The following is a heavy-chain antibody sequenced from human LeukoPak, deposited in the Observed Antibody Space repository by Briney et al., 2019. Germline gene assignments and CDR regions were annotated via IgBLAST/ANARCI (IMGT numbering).Heavy chain of an antibody. CDR2: IYHSGST. J-gene: IGHJ6*02. CDR1: GGSISSSNW. V-gene: IGHV4-4*02. D-gene: IGHD1-26*01. Sequence: SETLSLTCAVSGGSISSSNWWSWVRQPPGKGLEWIGEIYHSGSTNYNPSLKSRVTISVDKSKNQFSLKLSSVTAADTAVYYCARTSGSYFYYYGMDVWGQGTTVTVSS. CDR3: ARTSGSYFYYYGMDV.